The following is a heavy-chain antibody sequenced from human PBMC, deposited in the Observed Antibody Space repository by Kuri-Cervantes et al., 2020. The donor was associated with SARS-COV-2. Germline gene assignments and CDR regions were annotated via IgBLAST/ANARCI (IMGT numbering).Heavy chain of an antibody. D-gene: IGHD6-25*01. V-gene: IGHV3-23*01. Sequence: GESLKIFCAASGFTFSSYAMSWVRQAPGKGLEWVSAISGSGGSTYYADSVKGRFTISRDNSKNTLYLQMNSLRAEDTAVYYCAKDLKRGRWQRLGTWFDPWGQGTLVTVSS. J-gene: IGHJ5*02. CDR1: GFTFSSYA. CDR2: ISGSGGST. CDR3: AKDLKRGRWQRLGTWFDP.